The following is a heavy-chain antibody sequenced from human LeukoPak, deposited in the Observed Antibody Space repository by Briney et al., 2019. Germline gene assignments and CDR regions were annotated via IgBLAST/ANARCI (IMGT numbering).Heavy chain of an antibody. V-gene: IGHV3-48*02. D-gene: IGHD2-15*01. CDR1: RFTLSDYG. J-gene: IGHJ4*02. CDR3: ATAPACSGGGCYPNFFEN. CDR2: INNSSRSI. Sequence: GGSLRLSCAASRFTLSDYGMNWVRHAPAKGLERISFINNSSRSIYYADSVKGRFTISRDNAKNSLFLQMNSLRDEDTAVYYCATAPACSGGGCYPNFFENWGQGTLVTVSS.